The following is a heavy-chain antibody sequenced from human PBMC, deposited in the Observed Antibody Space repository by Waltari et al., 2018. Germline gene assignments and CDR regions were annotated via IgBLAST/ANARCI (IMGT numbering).Heavy chain of an antibody. CDR1: GYTFTGYY. Sequence: QVQLVQSGAEVKKPGASVKVSCKASGYTFTGYYMHWVRQAPGHGLEWMGWINPNSGGTNYAQKFQGRVTMTRDTSISTAYMELSRLRSDDTAVYYCAREPYCSGGSCYSVLLDYWGQGTLVTVSS. D-gene: IGHD2-15*01. V-gene: IGHV1-2*02. J-gene: IGHJ4*02. CDR3: AREPYCSGGSCYSVLLDY. CDR2: INPNSGGT.